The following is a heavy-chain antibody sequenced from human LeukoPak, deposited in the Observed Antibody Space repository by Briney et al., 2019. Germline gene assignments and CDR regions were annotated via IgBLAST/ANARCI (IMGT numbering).Heavy chain of an antibody. Sequence: GGSLRLSCAASGFTFSSYAMSWVRQAPGKGLEWVSAISGSGGSTYYADSVKGRFTISRDNSKNTLYLQLNSLRAEDTAVYYCAKDYDLRDAFDIWGQGTMVTVSS. CDR3: AKDYDLRDAFDI. J-gene: IGHJ3*02. V-gene: IGHV3-23*01. CDR1: GFTFSSYA. D-gene: IGHD3-3*01. CDR2: ISGSGGST.